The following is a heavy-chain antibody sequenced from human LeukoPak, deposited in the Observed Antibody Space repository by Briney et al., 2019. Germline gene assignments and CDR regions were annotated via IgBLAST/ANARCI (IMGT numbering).Heavy chain of an antibody. V-gene: IGHV4-34*01. CDR2: IHPGGST. CDR1: GGSLRADF. D-gene: IGHD1-14*01. Sequence: SETLSLTCAVYGGSLRADFWSWIRQSPGKGLEWIGDIHPGGSTKYNPSLESRVTISVDTSKNQFSLRLTSVTAADTAVYYCARAPDRIRFDPWGQGALVTVSS. CDR3: ARAPDRIRFDP. J-gene: IGHJ5*02.